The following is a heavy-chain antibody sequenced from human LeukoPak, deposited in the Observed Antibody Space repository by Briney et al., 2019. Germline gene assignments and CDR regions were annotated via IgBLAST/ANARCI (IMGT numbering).Heavy chain of an antibody. Sequence: GGSLRLSCAASGFSFSNYGMHWVGQAPGKGLEWVAAILYDGSNEYYADSVKGRFTISRDDSKNTLYLQMNSLRAEDTAVYYCARGDSVVTAAYWGQGTLVTVSS. V-gene: IGHV3-30*03. J-gene: IGHJ4*02. D-gene: IGHD2-21*02. CDR3: ARGDSVVTAAY. CDR2: ILYDGSNE. CDR1: GFSFSNYG.